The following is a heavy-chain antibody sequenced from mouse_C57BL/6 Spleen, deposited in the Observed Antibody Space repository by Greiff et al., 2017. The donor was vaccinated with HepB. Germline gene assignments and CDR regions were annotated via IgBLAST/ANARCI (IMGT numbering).Heavy chain of an antibody. CDR3: ARRGRRDYAMDY. J-gene: IGHJ4*01. Sequence: VQLQQSGAELVKPGASVKLSCKASGYTFTSYWMHWVKQRPGQGLEWIGMIHPNSGSTNYNEKFKSKATLTVDKSSSTAYMQLSSLTSEDSAVYYCARRGRRDYAMDYWGQGTSVTVSS. V-gene: IGHV1-64*01. CDR2: IHPNSGST. CDR1: GYTFTSYW.